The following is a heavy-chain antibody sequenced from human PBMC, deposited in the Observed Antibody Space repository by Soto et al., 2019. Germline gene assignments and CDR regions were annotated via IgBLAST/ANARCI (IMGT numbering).Heavy chain of an antibody. V-gene: IGHV3-11*06. CDR3: ARGNLTIFGVVTPLSPLPHYMDV. CDR1: GFTFSDYY. D-gene: IGHD3-3*01. J-gene: IGHJ6*03. Sequence: PGGSLRLSCAASGFTFSDYYMSWIRQAPGKGLEWVSYISSSSSYTNYADSVKGRVTISVDTSKNQFSLKLSSVTAADTAVYYCARGNLTIFGVVTPLSPLPHYMDVWGKGTTVTVSS. CDR2: ISSSSSYT.